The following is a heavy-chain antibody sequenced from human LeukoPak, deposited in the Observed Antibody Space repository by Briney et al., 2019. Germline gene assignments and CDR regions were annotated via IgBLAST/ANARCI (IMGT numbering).Heavy chain of an antibody. CDR2: IYYSGST. Sequence: PSETLSLTCTVSGGSISSGGYYWSWIRQHPGKGLEWIGYIYYSGSTYYNPSLKSRVTISVDTSKNQFSLKLSSVTAADTAVYYCARGRGSGYLFDYWGQGTLVTVSS. CDR1: GGSISSGGYY. D-gene: IGHD3-22*01. V-gene: IGHV4-31*03. CDR3: ARGRGSGYLFDY. J-gene: IGHJ4*02.